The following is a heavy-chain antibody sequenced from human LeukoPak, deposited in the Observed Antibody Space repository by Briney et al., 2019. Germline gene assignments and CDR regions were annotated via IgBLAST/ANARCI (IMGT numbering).Heavy chain of an antibody. CDR3: ARHSFRSYYN. Sequence: PSETLSLTCTVSGDSISSSSYHWGWIRQPPGKGLEWIGSIYYSGSTYYNPSLKSRVTISVYTSKNQFSLKLSSVTAADTAVYYCARHSFRSYYNWGQGNLVTVSS. CDR1: GDSISSSSYH. V-gene: IGHV4-39*01. D-gene: IGHD1-26*01. J-gene: IGHJ4*02. CDR2: IYYSGST.